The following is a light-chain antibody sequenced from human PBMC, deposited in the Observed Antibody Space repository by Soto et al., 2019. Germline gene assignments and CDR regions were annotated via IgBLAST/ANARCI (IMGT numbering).Light chain of an antibody. V-gene: IGKV3-20*01. CDR2: GAS. Sequence: EIVLTQSPGTLSLSPGESATLSCRASQTVSSSYLAWYQQKPGQAPRLLIYGASSRATGIPDRFSGSGSGTDFTLTISRREPEDFAVYYCQQYGIPPLTFGGGTKVKI. CDR1: QTVSSSY. J-gene: IGKJ4*01. CDR3: QQYGIPPLT.